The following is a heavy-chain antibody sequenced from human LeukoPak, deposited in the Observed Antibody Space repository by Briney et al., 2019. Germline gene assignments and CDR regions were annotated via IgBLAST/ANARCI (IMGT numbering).Heavy chain of an antibody. V-gene: IGHV3-53*01. J-gene: IGHJ4*02. CDR1: GFTVSSNY. D-gene: IGHD3-22*01. CDR2: IYSGGST. Sequence: GGSLRLSCAAFGFTVSSNYMSWVRQAPGKGLEWVSVIYSGGSTYYADSVKGRFTISRDNSKNTLYLQMNSLRAEDTAVYYCARDLRGYYPLGYWGQGTLVTVSS. CDR3: ARDLRGYYPLGY.